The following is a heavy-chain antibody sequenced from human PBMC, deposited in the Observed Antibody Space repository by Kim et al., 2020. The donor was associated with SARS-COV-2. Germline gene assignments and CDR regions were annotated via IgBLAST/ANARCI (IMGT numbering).Heavy chain of an antibody. Sequence: LKSRVPISVDTSKNQFSLKLSSVPAADTAVYYCARHFRPGIAAAGLPLDYWGQGTLVTVSS. J-gene: IGHJ4*02. V-gene: IGHV4-59*08. D-gene: IGHD6-13*01. CDR3: ARHFRPGIAAAGLPLDY.